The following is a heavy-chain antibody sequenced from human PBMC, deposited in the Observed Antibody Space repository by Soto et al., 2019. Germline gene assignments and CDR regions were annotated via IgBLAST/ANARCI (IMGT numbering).Heavy chain of an antibody. V-gene: IGHV3-48*01. Sequence: FGDYSFHWVRQAPGKGLEWISYISFSSQTIYYADSVKGRFTVSRDNAKKSLYLQMNTLRVEDTAVYYCARASSGYDLGDDFWGQGTLVTVSS. J-gene: IGHJ4*02. CDR3: ARASSGYDLGDDF. CDR2: ISFSSQTI. D-gene: IGHD5-12*01. CDR1: FGDYS.